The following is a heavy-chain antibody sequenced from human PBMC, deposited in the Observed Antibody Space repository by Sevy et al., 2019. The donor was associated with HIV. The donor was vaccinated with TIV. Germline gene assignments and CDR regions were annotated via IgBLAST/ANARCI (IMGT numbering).Heavy chain of an antibody. CDR2: ISYDGSNE. Sequence: GGSLRLSCAASGFTFSYFSMHWVSQAPGKGLEWVATISYDGSNEHYADSVKGRFTISRDNSKNALYLQMNSLRAEDTAVYSCALERLSSDVAEYFENWGQGTLVTVSS. V-gene: IGHV3-30-3*01. J-gene: IGHJ1*01. D-gene: IGHD1-1*01. CDR1: GFTFSYFS. CDR3: ALERLSSDVAEYFEN.